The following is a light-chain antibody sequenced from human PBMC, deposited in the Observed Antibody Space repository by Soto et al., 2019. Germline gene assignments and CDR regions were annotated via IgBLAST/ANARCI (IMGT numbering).Light chain of an antibody. V-gene: IGKV3-11*01. CDR1: QSVSSY. CDR2: DAS. CDR3: QQRSNWPPS. Sequence: EIVLTQSPATLSLSPGERATLSCRASQSVSSYLAWYQQKPGQAPRLLIYDASTRAPGIPARFSGSGAGTDFTLTISSLEPEDFAVYYGQQRSNWPPSFGGGTKVEIK. J-gene: IGKJ4*01.